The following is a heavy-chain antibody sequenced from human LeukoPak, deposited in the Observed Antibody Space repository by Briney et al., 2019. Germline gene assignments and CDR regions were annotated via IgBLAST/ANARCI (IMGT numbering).Heavy chain of an antibody. CDR1: GYTFTSYW. Sequence: GESLKISCKGSGYTFTSYWIAWVRQMPGKGLEWMGIIYGDSDTRYSPSFQGQVTISADKSINTAYLQWSSLKASDTAMYYCARRRGDGYNSPFDYWGQGTLVTVSS. J-gene: IGHJ4*02. CDR2: IYGDSDT. V-gene: IGHV5-51*01. CDR3: ARRRGDGYNSPFDY. D-gene: IGHD5-24*01.